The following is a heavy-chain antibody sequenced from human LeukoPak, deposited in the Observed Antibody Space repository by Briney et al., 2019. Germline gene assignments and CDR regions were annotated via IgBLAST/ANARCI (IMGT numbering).Heavy chain of an antibody. CDR2: ISGGSGNI. D-gene: IGHD3-10*01. V-gene: IGHV3-23*01. CDR3: AKGSDYYGSVTSKKTD. J-gene: IGHJ4*02. CDR1: GFTFSNYA. Sequence: GGSLRLSCSVSGFTFSNYAMHWVRQAPGKGLEWVSLISGGSGNIYYVDSVKGRFTISRGNSKNTLYVQMTSLRAEDTAIYYCAKGSDYYGSVTSKKTDWGQGTLVTVSS.